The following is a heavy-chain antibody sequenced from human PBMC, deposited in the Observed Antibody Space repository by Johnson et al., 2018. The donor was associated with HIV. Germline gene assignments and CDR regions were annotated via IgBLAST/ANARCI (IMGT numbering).Heavy chain of an antibody. Sequence: QVQLVESGGGVVQPGRSPRLSCAASGFTFSNYAMHWVRQAPGKGLEWVAVISYDGSNKYYADSVKGRFTISRDNSKNRMYLQLNSLRAGDTAVYYCAGDGRGARPGLRVIGAFDIWGQGTMVTVSS. V-gene: IGHV3-30*04. CDR1: GFTFSNYA. J-gene: IGHJ3*02. D-gene: IGHD6-6*01. CDR3: AGDGRGARPGLRVIGAFDI. CDR2: ISYDGSNK.